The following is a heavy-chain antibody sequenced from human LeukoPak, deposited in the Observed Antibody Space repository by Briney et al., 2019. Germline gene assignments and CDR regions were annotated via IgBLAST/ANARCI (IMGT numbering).Heavy chain of an antibody. CDR1: GYTFTSYG. J-gene: IGHJ6*02. Sequence: GASVEVSCKASGYTFTSYGISWVRQAPGQGLEWMGWISAYNGNTNYAQKLQGRVTMTTDTSTSTAYMELRSLRSDDTAVYYCARAPVPYDFWSGYSDYYGMDVWGQGTTVTVSS. CDR2: ISAYNGNT. D-gene: IGHD3-3*01. V-gene: IGHV1-18*01. CDR3: ARAPVPYDFWSGYSDYYGMDV.